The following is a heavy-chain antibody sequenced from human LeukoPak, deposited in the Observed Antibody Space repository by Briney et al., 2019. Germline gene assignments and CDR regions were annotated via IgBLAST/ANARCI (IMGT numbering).Heavy chain of an antibody. CDR2: ISSSSSYI. CDR3: ARLSGSGSSPFDY. J-gene: IGHJ4*02. V-gene: IGHV3-21*01. D-gene: IGHD3-10*01. CDR1: GFTFSSYS. Sequence: GGSLRLSCAASGFTFSSYSMNWVRQAPGKGLEWVSSISSSSSYIYYADSVKGRFTISRDNAKNSLYLQMNSLRAEDTAVYYCARLSGSGSSPFDYWGQGTLLTVSS.